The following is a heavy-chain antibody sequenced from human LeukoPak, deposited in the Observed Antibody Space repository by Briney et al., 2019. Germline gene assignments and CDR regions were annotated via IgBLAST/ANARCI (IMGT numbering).Heavy chain of an antibody. CDR2: IHYSGSS. J-gene: IGHJ4*02. D-gene: IGHD2-21*02. CDR3: ARSCGGDCYLDY. Sequence: SETLSLTCTVSGGSISSYYWNWIRQPPGKGLEWIGYIHYSGSSNYNPSLKSRVTISVDTSKNQFSLKLSSVTAADTAVYYCARSCGGDCYLDYWGQGTLVTVSS. CDR1: GGSISSYY. V-gene: IGHV4-59*01.